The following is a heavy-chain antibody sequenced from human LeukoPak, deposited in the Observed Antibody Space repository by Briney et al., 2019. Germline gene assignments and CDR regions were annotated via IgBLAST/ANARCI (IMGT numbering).Heavy chain of an antibody. J-gene: IGHJ4*02. CDR1: GFTFNNFE. Sequence: GGSLRLSCAASGFTFNNFEMNWVRQAPGKGLEWVSYISSSGNTIYYADSVKGRFTISRDNAKNSLYLQMNSLRAEDTALYFCARGPPNYYDSSGYFYLGGQGTLVTVSS. CDR2: ISSSGNTI. V-gene: IGHV3-48*03. CDR3: ARGPPNYYDSSGYFYL. D-gene: IGHD3-22*01.